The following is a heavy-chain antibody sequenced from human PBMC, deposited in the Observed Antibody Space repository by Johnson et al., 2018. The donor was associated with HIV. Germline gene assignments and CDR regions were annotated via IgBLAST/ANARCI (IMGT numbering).Heavy chain of an antibody. CDR1: GFAFSSYA. Sequence: QVQLVESGGGVVQPGRSLTLSCAASGFAFSSYALHWVRQAPGKGLEWVAVISYDGSNKYYADSVKGRFTISRDNSKNTLYLQMNSLRADDTAVYYCARSGGVAGLDAFDIWGQGTMVTVSS. J-gene: IGHJ3*02. D-gene: IGHD3-16*01. V-gene: IGHV3-30*04. CDR2: ISYDGSNK. CDR3: ARSGGVAGLDAFDI.